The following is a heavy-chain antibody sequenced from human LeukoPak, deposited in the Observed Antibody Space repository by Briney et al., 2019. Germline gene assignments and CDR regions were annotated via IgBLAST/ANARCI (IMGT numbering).Heavy chain of an antibody. Sequence: PSETLSLTCAVYGGSFSGYYWNWIRQPPGKGLEWIGEINHSESTNYNPSLKSRVTISVDTSKNQFSLNLSSVTAADTAVYYCAKGQPTVAARLFGYWGQGTLVTVSS. J-gene: IGHJ4*02. D-gene: IGHD2-15*01. V-gene: IGHV4-34*01. CDR3: AKGQPTVAARLFGY. CDR1: GGSFSGYY. CDR2: INHSEST.